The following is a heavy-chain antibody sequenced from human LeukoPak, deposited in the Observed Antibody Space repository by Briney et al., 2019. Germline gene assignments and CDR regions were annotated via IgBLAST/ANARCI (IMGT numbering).Heavy chain of an antibody. D-gene: IGHD6-19*01. CDR3: AKDLLAGSGWYDY. V-gene: IGHV3-30*18. CDR2: ISYDGSNK. J-gene: IGHJ4*02. CDR1: GLNFDDSA. Sequence: GGSLRLSCVASGLNFDDSAMHWVRQAPGKGLEWVAVISYDGSNKYYADSVKGRFTISRDNSKNTLYLQMNSLRAEDTAVYYCAKDLLAGSGWYDYWGQGTLVTVSS.